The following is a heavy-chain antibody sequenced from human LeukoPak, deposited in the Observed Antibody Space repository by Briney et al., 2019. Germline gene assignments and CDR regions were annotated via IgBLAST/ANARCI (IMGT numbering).Heavy chain of an antibody. CDR2: INAGNGNT. CDR1: GYTFTTYA. Sequence: ASVKVSCKASGYTFTTYAMHWVRQAPGQRLEWMGWINAGNGNTKYSQKFQGRVTITRDTSASTAYMELSSLRSEDTAVYYCARSPGYSSGWSLLFDYWGQGTLVTVSS. CDR3: ARSPGYSSGWSLLFDY. V-gene: IGHV1-3*01. D-gene: IGHD6-19*01. J-gene: IGHJ4*02.